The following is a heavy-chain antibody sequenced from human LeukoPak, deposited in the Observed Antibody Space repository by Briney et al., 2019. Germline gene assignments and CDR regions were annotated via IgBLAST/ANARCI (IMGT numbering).Heavy chain of an antibody. Sequence: SGTLSLTCAVSRGSISSNTWWSWVRQPPGKGLEWIGEIYRSGSTHYNPSLKSRVTISVDKTKNQFPLKLSSVTAADTAVYYCARAHTAMVPIDYWGQGTLVTVSS. J-gene: IGHJ4*02. D-gene: IGHD5-18*01. CDR2: IYRSGST. CDR3: ARAHTAMVPIDY. V-gene: IGHV4-4*02. CDR1: RGSISSNTW.